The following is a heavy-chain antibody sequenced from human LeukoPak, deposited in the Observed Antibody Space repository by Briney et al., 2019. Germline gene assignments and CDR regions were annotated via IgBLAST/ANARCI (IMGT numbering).Heavy chain of an antibody. J-gene: IGHJ4*02. V-gene: IGHV1-8*03. Sequence: ASVKVSCKASGYTFTSYDINWVRQATGQGLEWMGWMNPNSGNTGYAQKFQGRVTITRNTSISTAYMELSSLRSEDTAVYYCARGAGPPTFFDYWGQGTLVTVSS. CDR1: GYTFTSYD. CDR3: ARGAGPPTFFDY. D-gene: IGHD3-16*01. CDR2: MNPNSGNT.